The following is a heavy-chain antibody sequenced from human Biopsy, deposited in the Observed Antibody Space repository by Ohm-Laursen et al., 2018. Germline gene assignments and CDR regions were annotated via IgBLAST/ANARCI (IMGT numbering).Heavy chain of an antibody. CDR3: AKARSGSSNSCYNY. J-gene: IGHJ4*02. CDR1: GFIFSSYA. D-gene: IGHD2-2*02. V-gene: IGHV3-23*01. CDR2: ISDSGGST. Sequence: SLRLSCSASGFIFSSYAMSWVRQAPGRGLEWVSGISDSGGSTYYADSVKGWFTISRDNSKNTLYLEMNSLRAEDTAIYYCAKARSGSSNSCYNYWGQGTLVIVSS.